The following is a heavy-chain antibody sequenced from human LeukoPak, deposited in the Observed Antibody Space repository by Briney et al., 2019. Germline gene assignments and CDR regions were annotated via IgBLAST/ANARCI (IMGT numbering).Heavy chain of an antibody. CDR3: VKERGPFDAFDI. CDR1: GFTFSTYG. Sequence: PGGSLRLSCAVTGFTFSTYGMHWVRQAPGKGLEWVAVIWSDGNNKFYADSVKGRFTFSRDNSRNTLSLQMNSLRAEDTAIYYCVKERGPFDAFDIWGQGTMVTVSS. J-gene: IGHJ3*02. V-gene: IGHV3-33*06. CDR2: IWSDGNNK.